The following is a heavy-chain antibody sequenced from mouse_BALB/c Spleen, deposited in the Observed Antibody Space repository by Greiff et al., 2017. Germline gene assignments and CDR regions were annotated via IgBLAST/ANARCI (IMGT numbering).Heavy chain of an antibody. CDR2: ISSGGSYT. J-gene: IGHJ4*01. V-gene: IGHV5-6*01. CDR1: GFTFSSYG. Sequence: EVQVVESGGDLVKPGGSLKLSCAASGFTFSSYGMSWVRQTPDKRLEWVATISSGGSYTYYPDSVKGRFTISRDNAKNTLYLQMSSLKSEDTAMYYCARHEGNYYDYGYAMDYWGQGTSVTVSS. D-gene: IGHD2-4*01. CDR3: ARHEGNYYDYGYAMDY.